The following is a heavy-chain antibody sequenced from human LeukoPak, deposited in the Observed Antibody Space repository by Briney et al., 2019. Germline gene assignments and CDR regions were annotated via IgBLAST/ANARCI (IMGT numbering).Heavy chain of an antibody. D-gene: IGHD7-27*01. V-gene: IGHV3-30*04. Sequence: GRSLRLSCAASGFTFSSYAMHWVRQAPGKGLEWVAVISYDGSNKYYADSVKGRFTISRDNSKNTLYLQMNSLRAEDTAVYYCAKDDWGFSWYFDLWGRGTLVTVSS. CDR1: GFTFSSYA. CDR3: AKDDWGFSWYFDL. J-gene: IGHJ2*01. CDR2: ISYDGSNK.